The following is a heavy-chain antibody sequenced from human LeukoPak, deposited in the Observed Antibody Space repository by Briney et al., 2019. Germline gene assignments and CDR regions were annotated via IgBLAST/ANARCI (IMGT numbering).Heavy chain of an antibody. CDR3: ARAGSSSRWVNDY. CDR2: INPNSGGT. D-gene: IGHD6-13*01. Sequence: GASVKVSCKASGYTFTGQYLHWVRQAPGQGLEWMGWINPNSGGTNYAQKFQGRVTMTRDTSISTAYMELSRLTSDDTAVYYCARAGSSSRWVNDYWGQGTLVTVSS. J-gene: IGHJ4*02. V-gene: IGHV1-2*02. CDR1: GYTFTGQY.